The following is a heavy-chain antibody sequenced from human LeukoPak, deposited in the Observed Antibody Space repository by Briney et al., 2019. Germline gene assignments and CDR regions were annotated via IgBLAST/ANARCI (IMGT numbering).Heavy chain of an antibody. CDR2: ISGSGGST. V-gene: IGHV3-23*01. CDR3: TTKTNYDSSGSPYGY. Sequence: GGSLRLSCAASGFTVSSNFMSWVRQAPGKGLEWVSAISGSGGSTYYADSVKGRFTISRDNSKNTLYLQMNSLRAEDTAVYYCTTKTNYDSSGSPYGYWGQGTLVTVSS. CDR1: GFTVSSNF. D-gene: IGHD3-22*01. J-gene: IGHJ4*02.